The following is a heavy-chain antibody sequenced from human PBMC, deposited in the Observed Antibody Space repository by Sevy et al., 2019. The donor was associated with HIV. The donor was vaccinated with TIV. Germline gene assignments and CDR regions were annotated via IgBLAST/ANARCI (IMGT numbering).Heavy chain of an antibody. CDR1: GFTFSNYW. V-gene: IGHV3-74*01. CDR3: AREGDTVRVPTALDAFDF. J-gene: IGHJ3*01. CDR2: IKTDGSNR. Sequence: GGSLRLSCAASGFTFSNYWMHWVRQAPGKGLVWVSRIKTDGSNRDSADSVKGRFFISRDNAKNLLYLQMNSLRAEDTAVYYCAREGDTVRVPTALDAFDFWGQGTMVTVSS. D-gene: IGHD2-2*01.